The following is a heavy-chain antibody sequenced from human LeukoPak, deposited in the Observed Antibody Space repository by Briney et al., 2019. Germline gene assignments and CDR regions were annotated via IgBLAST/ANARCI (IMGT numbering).Heavy chain of an antibody. D-gene: IGHD1-26*01. CDR2: ISGSGGRT. J-gene: IGHJ3*02. Sequence: GGSLRLSYAASGFTFSSYGMSWVRQAPGKGLEWVSGISGSGGRTDYADSVKGRFIISRDNAKNTLFLQMSSLRAEDTAVYYCAKGSREWELLDAFDIWGQGTMVTVSS. CDR3: AKGSREWELLDAFDI. CDR1: GFTFSSYG. V-gene: IGHV3-23*01.